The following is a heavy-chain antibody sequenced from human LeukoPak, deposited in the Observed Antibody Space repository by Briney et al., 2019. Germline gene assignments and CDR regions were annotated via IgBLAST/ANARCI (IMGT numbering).Heavy chain of an antibody. D-gene: IGHD5-18*01. Sequence: PSETLSLTCTVSGGSISSNSYYWGWIRQPPGKGLEWIGSIYYSGSTYYNPSLRSRVTISVDTSKNQFSLKLSSVTAADTAVYYCARHARGLGIRYSDNDAFDIWGQGTMVTVSS. V-gene: IGHV4-39*01. CDR3: ARHARGLGIRYSDNDAFDI. CDR1: GGSISSNSYY. J-gene: IGHJ3*02. CDR2: IYYSGST.